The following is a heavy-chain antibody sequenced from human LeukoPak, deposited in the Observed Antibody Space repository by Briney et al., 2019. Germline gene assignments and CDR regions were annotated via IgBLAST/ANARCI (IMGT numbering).Heavy chain of an antibody. Sequence: SETLSLTCTVSGGSISSYYWSWIRQPPGKGLEWIGYIYYSGSTNYSPSLKSRVTISVDTSKNQFSLKLSSVTAADTAVYYCARDRRFDYWGQGTLVTVSS. CDR1: GGSISSYY. CDR3: ARDRRFDY. J-gene: IGHJ4*02. V-gene: IGHV4-59*01. CDR2: IYYSGST.